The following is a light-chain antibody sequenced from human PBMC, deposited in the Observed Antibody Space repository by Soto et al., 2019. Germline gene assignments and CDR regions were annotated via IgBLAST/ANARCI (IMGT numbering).Light chain of an antibody. J-gene: IGKJ1*01. CDR2: AAS. CDR3: QQSYSTTWT. Sequence: DIQMTQSTSSLSASVGDRVTITCRASQGISTYLNWSQQKPGKAPKLLIYAASSLQSGVPSRFSGSGSETDFTLTVSSLQPEDFATYSCQQSYSTTWTFGQGTKVDIK. V-gene: IGKV1-39*01. CDR1: QGISTY.